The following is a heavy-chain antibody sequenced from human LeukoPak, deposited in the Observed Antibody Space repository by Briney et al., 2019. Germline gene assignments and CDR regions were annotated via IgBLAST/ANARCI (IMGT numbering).Heavy chain of an antibody. D-gene: IGHD3-10*01. Sequence: GGSLRLSCAASGFTFSSYAMSWVRQAPGKGLEWVSSISGSGGSTYYADSVKGRFTISRDNAKNSLYLQMNSLRADDTAVYYCARFAAGGSYYYYMDVWGKGTTVTVSS. CDR2: ISGSGGST. V-gene: IGHV3-23*01. CDR1: GFTFSSYA. CDR3: ARFAAGGSYYYYMDV. J-gene: IGHJ6*03.